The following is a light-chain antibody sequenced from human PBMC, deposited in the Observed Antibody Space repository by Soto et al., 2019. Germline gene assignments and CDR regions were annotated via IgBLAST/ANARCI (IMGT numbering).Light chain of an antibody. CDR3: QHYNSYSPT. Sequence: DIRMTQSPSTLSGSVGDRVTITVRASQTISSWLAWYQQKPGKAPKLLIYKASTLKSGVPSRFSGSGSGTEFTLTISSLQPDDFATYYCQHYNSYSPTFGQGTKVDI. J-gene: IGKJ1*01. CDR2: KAS. CDR1: QTISSW. V-gene: IGKV1-5*03.